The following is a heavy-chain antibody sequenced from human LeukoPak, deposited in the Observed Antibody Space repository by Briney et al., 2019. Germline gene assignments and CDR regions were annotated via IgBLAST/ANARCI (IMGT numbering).Heavy chain of an antibody. Sequence: PGASLRLSGAASGFPFSSYGMHWVRQAPGKGLEWVARLVYDARSDYANSVKGRFSISRDDSKNTLFLDMSNLRVEDTALYYCARDLSATFDFWGQGVLVTVSS. J-gene: IGHJ4*02. V-gene: IGHV3-33*01. CDR3: ARDLSATFDF. D-gene: IGHD6-19*01. CDR1: GFPFSSYG. CDR2: LVYDARS.